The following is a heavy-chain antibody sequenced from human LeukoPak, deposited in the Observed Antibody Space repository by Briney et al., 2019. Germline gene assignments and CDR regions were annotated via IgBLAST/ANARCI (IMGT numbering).Heavy chain of an antibody. V-gene: IGHV3-23*01. D-gene: IGHD6-19*01. Sequence: QSGGSLRLSCAASGFTFSSYAMSWVRQAPGKGLEWVSTFSSSGATTYYADSVKGRFTISRDTSKNTLYLQMNSLRADDTAVYYCAKRDTSAKYYFDYWGQGTLVTVSS. CDR3: AKRDTSAKYYFDY. J-gene: IGHJ4*02. CDR2: FSSSGATT. CDR1: GFTFSSYA.